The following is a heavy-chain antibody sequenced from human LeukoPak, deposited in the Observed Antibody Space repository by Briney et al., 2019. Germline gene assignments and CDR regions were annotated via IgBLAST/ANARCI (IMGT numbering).Heavy chain of an antibody. Sequence: GGSLRLSCAASGFTLSTYAMSWVRQTPGKGLEWVAATSSSDAGTYHADSVRGRFPISRDNSKNTLYLQMNSLRAEDTAVYYCASQYSSGWPYYFDYWGQGTLVTVSS. J-gene: IGHJ4*02. CDR1: GFTLSTYA. CDR3: ASQYSSGWPYYFDY. D-gene: IGHD6-19*01. CDR2: TSSSDAGT. V-gene: IGHV3-23*01.